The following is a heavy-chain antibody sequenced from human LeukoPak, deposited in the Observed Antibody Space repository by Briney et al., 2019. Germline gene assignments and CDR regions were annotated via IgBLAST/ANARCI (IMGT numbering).Heavy chain of an antibody. CDR3: ARGAAYCGADCSNWLDP. CDR1: GGSFSGYY. CDR2: INHSGST. V-gene: IGHV4-34*01. D-gene: IGHD2-21*02. Sequence: SETLSLTCAVYGGSFSGYYWSWIRQPPGKGLEWIGEINHSGSTKYNPSLKSRLTISVDTSKNQFSLKLSSVTAADTAVYYCARGAAYCGADCSNWLDPWGQGTLVTVSS. J-gene: IGHJ5*02.